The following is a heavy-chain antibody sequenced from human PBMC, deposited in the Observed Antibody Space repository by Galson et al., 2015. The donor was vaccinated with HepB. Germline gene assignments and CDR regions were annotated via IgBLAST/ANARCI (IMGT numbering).Heavy chain of an antibody. CDR1: GFTVSSNS. Sequence: SLRLSCAASGFTVSSNSMTWVRQAPGKGLEWVSVIYSDGNGGSTYYADSVKGRFTISRDNSKNTLFLQMNSLRAEDTAVYYCARGEPAAILRIWGQGTMVTVSS. V-gene: IGHV3-66*01. D-gene: IGHD2-2*02. CDR3: ARGEPAAILRI. CDR2: IYSDGNGGST. J-gene: IGHJ3*02.